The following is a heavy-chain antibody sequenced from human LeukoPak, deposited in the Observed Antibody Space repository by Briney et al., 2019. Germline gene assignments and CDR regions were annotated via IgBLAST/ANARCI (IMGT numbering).Heavy chain of an antibody. CDR3: ARDWAYYDY. D-gene: IGHD3-10*01. V-gene: IGHV3-7*01. CDR2: INEDGSET. Sequence: PGGSLRLSCEASGITFRSTWMSWVRQAPGKGLEWVANINEDGSETHYVGSVKGRFSIFRDNAKNLVYLHMSSVRVEDTALYYCARDWAYYDYWGQGTMVTVSS. CDR1: GITFRSTW. J-gene: IGHJ4*02.